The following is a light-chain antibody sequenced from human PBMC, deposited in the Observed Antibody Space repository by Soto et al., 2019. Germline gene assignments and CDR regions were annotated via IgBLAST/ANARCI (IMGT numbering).Light chain of an antibody. J-gene: IGKJ1*01. CDR1: QSISTW. CDR2: DAS. CDR3: QQYDIYPWT. V-gene: IGKV1-5*01. Sequence: GDRVTITCRASQSISTWLAWYQEKPGKAPKLLIFDASTLGSGVPSRFRGSGSGTEFTLTISSLQPDDFATYYCQQYDIYPWTFGQGTKVEIK.